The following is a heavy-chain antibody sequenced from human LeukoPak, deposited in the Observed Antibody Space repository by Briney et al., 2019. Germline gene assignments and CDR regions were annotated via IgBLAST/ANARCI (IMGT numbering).Heavy chain of an antibody. CDR2: ISSSSSYI. Sequence: PGGSLRLSCAGSGFSFRSYSMNWVRQAPGKGLQWVSSISSSSSYIYYADSMKGRFTISRDNAKNSLYLQMNSLRAEDTAVYYCARAPYCSSTSCHPGPWGQGTLVTVSS. CDR1: GFSFRSYS. CDR3: ARAPYCSSTSCHPGP. V-gene: IGHV3-21*01. J-gene: IGHJ5*02. D-gene: IGHD2-2*01.